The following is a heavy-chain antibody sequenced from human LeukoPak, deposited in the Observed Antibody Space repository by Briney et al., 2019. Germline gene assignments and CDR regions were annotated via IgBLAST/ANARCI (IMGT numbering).Heavy chain of an antibody. CDR2: IRYDGSNN. CDR3: AKDQDTSSSTVFDY. V-gene: IGHV3-30*02. J-gene: IGHJ4*02. D-gene: IGHD6-6*01. CDR1: GFTFSIYG. Sequence: PGGSLTLSCAASGFTFSIYGMHWVRQAPGTGLEWVAFIRYDGSNNYYADSVKGRFTISRDNSKNTLYLPMNSLRADDTAVYYFAKDQDTSSSTVFDYGGQGTLVTVSS.